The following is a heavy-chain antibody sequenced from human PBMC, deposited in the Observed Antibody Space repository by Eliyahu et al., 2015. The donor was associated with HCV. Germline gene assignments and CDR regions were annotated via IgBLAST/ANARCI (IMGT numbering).Heavy chain of an antibody. CDR1: GFTFXSHT. V-gene: IGHV3-30*03. CDR2: ISDDGMSQ. J-gene: IGHJ6*03. CDR3: ARDFAKWGSGDYHTHMDV. D-gene: IGHD4-17*01. Sequence: QMQVVYSGGRVVRPGTSXRLSCVAXGFTFXSHTMYWVRQAPDKGLEWVGSISDDGMSQFXADSLKGRVFISRDNVRKTVYLQVNGVRPEDAAVYYCARDFAKWGSGDYHTHMDVWGSGTRVTVSS.